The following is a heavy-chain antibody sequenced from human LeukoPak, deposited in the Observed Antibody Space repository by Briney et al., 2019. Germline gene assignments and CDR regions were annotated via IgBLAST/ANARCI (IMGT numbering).Heavy chain of an antibody. CDR3: ARDQVAGYYYYYYMDV. Sequence: PGGSLRLSCAASGFTFSSYSMNWVRQAPGKGLEWVSYIGSSSSTIYYADSVKGRFTISRDNAKNSLYLQMNSLRAEDTAVYYCARDQVAGYYYYYYMDVWGKGTTVTVSS. CDR1: GFTFSSYS. D-gene: IGHD2-15*01. CDR2: IGSSSSTI. J-gene: IGHJ6*03. V-gene: IGHV3-48*01.